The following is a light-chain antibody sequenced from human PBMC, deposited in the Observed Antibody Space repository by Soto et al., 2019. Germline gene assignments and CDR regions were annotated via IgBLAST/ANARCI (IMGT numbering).Light chain of an antibody. Sequence: DLQMTQSPSTLSASVGDRVTITCRASQSFSSWLAWYQQKPGKAPRLLIYDASSLERGVPSRFSGSGSGTEFTLTISSLQPDDFATYYCQQYNSYSVTFGQGTKLEIK. CDR3: QQYNSYSVT. J-gene: IGKJ2*01. CDR2: DAS. V-gene: IGKV1-5*01. CDR1: QSFSSW.